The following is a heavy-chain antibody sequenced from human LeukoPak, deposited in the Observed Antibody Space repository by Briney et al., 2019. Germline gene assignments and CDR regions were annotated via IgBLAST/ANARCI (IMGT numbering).Heavy chain of an antibody. Sequence: GGSLRLSCAASGFSFSSYAMTWARQAPVKGLEWVSAISGDGTRTYYADSVKGRFTISRDNSKNTLYLQMNSLRAEDTAVYYCAKLVGPWGQGTLVTVSS. CDR1: GFSFSSYA. J-gene: IGHJ5*02. CDR2: ISGDGTRT. D-gene: IGHD1-26*01. CDR3: AKLVGP. V-gene: IGHV3-23*01.